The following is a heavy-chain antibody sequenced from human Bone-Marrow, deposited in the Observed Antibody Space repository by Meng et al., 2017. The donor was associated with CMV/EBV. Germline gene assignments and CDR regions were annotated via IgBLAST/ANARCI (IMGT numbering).Heavy chain of an antibody. D-gene: IGHD2-2*01. Sequence: ASVKVSCKASGYTFTGYYMHWVRQAPGQGLEWMGWINPNSGGTNYAQKFQGRVTMTRDTSISTAYMELSRLRSDDTAVYYCARGVEYQLPEGDYYGMEVWGQGTTVTVSS. CDR2: INPNSGGT. J-gene: IGHJ6*02. CDR1: GYTFTGYY. V-gene: IGHV1-2*02. CDR3: ARGVEYQLPEGDYYGMEV.